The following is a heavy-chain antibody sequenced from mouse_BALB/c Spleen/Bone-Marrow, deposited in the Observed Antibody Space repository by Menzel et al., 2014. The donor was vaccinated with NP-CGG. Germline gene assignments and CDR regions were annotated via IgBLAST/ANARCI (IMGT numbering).Heavy chain of an antibody. D-gene: IGHD2-10*02. CDR1: GYTFTNYW. CDR3: AREEYGNYDRFIDY. CDR2: IYPGGGYT. V-gene: IGHV1-63*02. Sequence: VKLQESGAELVRPGTPVKISCKASGYTFTNYWLSWVKQRPGHGLEWIGDIYPGGGYTNFNERFKGKATLTADTSSSTAYMQLSSLTSEDSAVYFCAREEYGNYDRFIDYWGQGTTLTVSS. J-gene: IGHJ2*01.